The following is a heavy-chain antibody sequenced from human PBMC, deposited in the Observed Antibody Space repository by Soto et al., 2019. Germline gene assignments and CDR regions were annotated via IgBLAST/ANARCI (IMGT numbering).Heavy chain of an antibody. CDR2: ISYDGTYK. CDR3: ARQGGGMGVWYFDY. D-gene: IGHD3-16*01. V-gene: IGHV3-30*03. Sequence: QVQLVESGGGVVQPGESLRLSCAASGFTFSSYAMHWVRQTPGKGLEWVAAISYDGTYKYHVDSVKGRLTISRDNSKNNLYLKMNNLRHEDTAVYYCARQGGGMGVWYFDYWGQGSLVTVSS. CDR1: GFTFSSYA. J-gene: IGHJ4*02.